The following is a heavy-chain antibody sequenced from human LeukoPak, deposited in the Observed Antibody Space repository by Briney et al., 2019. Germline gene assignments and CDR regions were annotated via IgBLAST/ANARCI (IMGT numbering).Heavy chain of an antibody. CDR2: TRNKANSYTT. CDR3: AREEGIVVVTATPEDYYYGMDV. D-gene: IGHD2-21*02. Sequence: GGSLRLSCAASGFTFSDHYMDWVRQAPGKGLEWVGRTRNKANSYTTEYAASVKGRFTISRDDSKNSLYLQMNSLKTEDTAVYYCAREEGIVVVTATPEDYYYGMDVWGQGTTVTVSS. CDR1: GFTFSDHY. J-gene: IGHJ6*02. V-gene: IGHV3-72*01.